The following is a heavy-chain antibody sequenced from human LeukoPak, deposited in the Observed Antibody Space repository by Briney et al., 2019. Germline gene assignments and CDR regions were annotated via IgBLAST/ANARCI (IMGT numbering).Heavy chain of an antibody. CDR1: GGSISSGSYY. V-gene: IGHV4-61*02. CDR3: ARLSGKNGGGYYFDY. CDR2: IYTSGST. Sequence: SSQTLSLTCTVSGGSISSGSYYWSWIRQPAGKGLEWIGRIYTSGSTNYNPSLKSRVTMSVDTSKNQFSLKLSSVTAADTAVYYCARLSGKNGGGYYFDYWGQGTLVTVSS. D-gene: IGHD4-23*01. J-gene: IGHJ4*02.